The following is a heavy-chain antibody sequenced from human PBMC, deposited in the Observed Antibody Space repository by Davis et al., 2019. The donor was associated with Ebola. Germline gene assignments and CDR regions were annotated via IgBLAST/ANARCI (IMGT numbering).Heavy chain of an antibody. D-gene: IGHD6-13*01. CDR1: GYSFTSYW. J-gene: IGHJ4*02. CDR2: IYPGDSET. CDR3: ARRDSSTPLPFDY. V-gene: IGHV5-51*01. Sequence: GESLKISCKGSGYSFTSYWIAWVRQMPGKGLECMGIIYPGDSETRYSPSFQGQVTISADKSISTAYLQWSSLKASDTAMYYCARRDSSTPLPFDYWGQGTLVTVSS.